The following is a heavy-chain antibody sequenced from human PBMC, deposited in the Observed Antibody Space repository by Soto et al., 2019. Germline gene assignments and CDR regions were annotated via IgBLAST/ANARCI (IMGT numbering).Heavy chain of an antibody. V-gene: IGHV4-4*02. J-gene: IGHJ6*02. CDR3: ARGERGYSSSSHYYYYGMDV. Sequence: SETLSLTCPVSGGSIISSNWWSWVRQPPGKGLEWIGEIYHSGSTNYNPSLKSRVTISVDKSKNQFSLKLSSVTAADTAVYYCARGERGYSSSSHYYYYGMDVWGQGTTVTVSS. CDR1: GGSIISSNW. D-gene: IGHD6-6*01. CDR2: IYHSGST.